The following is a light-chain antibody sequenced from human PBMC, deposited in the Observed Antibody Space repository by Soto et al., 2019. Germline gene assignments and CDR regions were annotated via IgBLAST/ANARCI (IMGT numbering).Light chain of an antibody. CDR2: AAS. V-gene: IGKV1-39*01. CDR3: QQSYNNPSIS. CDR1: QSISSY. J-gene: IGKJ5*01. Sequence: DIQMTQSPSSLSASVGDRVTITCRASQSISSYLNWYQQKPGKAPKLLIYAASSLQSGVPSRFSGSGYRTDFTLTISSLQPEDFAPYYCQQSYNNPSISFGQATRLEIK.